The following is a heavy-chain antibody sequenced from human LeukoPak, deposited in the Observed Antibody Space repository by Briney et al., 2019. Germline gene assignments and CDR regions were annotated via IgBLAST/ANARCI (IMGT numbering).Heavy chain of an antibody. CDR1: GGSFSGYY. D-gene: IGHD3-22*01. V-gene: IGHV4-34*01. J-gene: IGHJ4*02. Sequence: SETLSLTCAVYGGSFSGYYWSWIRQPPGKGLEWIGEINHSGSTNYNPSLKSRVTISVDTSKNQFSLKLSSVTAADTAVYYCARVGVITYFDYWGQGTLVTVSS. CDR3: ARVGVITYFDY. CDR2: INHSGST.